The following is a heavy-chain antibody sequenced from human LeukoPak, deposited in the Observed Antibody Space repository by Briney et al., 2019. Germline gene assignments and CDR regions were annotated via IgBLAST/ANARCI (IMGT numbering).Heavy chain of an antibody. CDR1: GGSISSYY. CDR2: IYYSGST. CDR3: ARDRGYCSGGSCTNWFDP. Sequence: SETLSLTCTVSGGSISSYYWSWIRQPPGKGLEWIGYIYYSGSTNYNPSLKSRVTMSVDTSKNQFSLKLSSVTAADTAVYYCARDRGYCSGGSCTNWFDPWGQGTLVTVSS. J-gene: IGHJ5*02. D-gene: IGHD2-15*01. V-gene: IGHV4-59*12.